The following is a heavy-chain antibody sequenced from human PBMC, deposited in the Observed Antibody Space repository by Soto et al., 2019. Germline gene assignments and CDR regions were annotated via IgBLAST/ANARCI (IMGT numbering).Heavy chain of an antibody. V-gene: IGHV3-30*18. J-gene: IGHJ5*02. CDR2: ISYGGSNK. CDR3: AKYNCISTSCYRLYNWFDP. Sequence: QVQLVESGGGVVQPGRSLRLSCAASGFTFSSYGMHWVRQAPGKGLEWVAVISYGGSNKYYADSVKGRFTISRDNSKNTLYLQMNNLRAEDTAVYYCAKYNCISTSCYRLYNWFDPWGQGTLVIVSS. D-gene: IGHD2-2*01. CDR1: GFTFSSYG.